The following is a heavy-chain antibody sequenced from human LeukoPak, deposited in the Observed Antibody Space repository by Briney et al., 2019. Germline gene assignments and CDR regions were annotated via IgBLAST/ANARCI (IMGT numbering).Heavy chain of an antibody. D-gene: IGHD3-10*01. CDR2: IGGSGINT. CDR3: VKKTDGVLEY. CDR1: GFTFSTYS. J-gene: IGHJ4*02. Sequence: GGSLRLSCVASGFTFSTYSMSWVRQAPGKGLEWVSSIGGSGINTFYIDSVRGRFTISRDNSKNTLSLQLTSLRAEDTAVYYCVKKTDGVLEYWGQGTLVTVSS. V-gene: IGHV3-23*05.